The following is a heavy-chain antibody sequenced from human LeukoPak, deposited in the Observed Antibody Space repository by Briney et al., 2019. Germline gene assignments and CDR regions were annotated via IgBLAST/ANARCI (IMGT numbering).Heavy chain of an antibody. J-gene: IGHJ4*02. CDR3: ARDTGLYSGHASLAY. CDR1: GFTFSSYA. CDR2: ISYEGSTK. Sequence: PGGSLRLSCAASGFTFSSYAMHWVRQAPGRGLEWVSLISYEGSTKYYADSVRGRFSISRDNSKNTLSLQMNSLTAEDTAVYYCARDTGLYSGHASLAYWGQGTLVAVS. D-gene: IGHD5-12*01. V-gene: IGHV3-30-3*01.